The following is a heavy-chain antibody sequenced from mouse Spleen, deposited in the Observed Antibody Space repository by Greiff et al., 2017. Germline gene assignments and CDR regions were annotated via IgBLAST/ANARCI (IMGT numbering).Heavy chain of an antibody. Sequence: VQLQQSGAELARPGASVKMSCKASGYTFTSYTMHWVKQRPGQGLEWIGYINPSSGYTKYNQKFKDKATLTADKSSSTAYMQLSSLTSEDSAVYYCASLSSYDAMDYWGQGTSVTVSS. J-gene: IGHJ4*01. CDR2: INPSSGYT. CDR3: ASLSSYDAMDY. CDR1: GYTFTSYT. D-gene: IGHD1-1*01. V-gene: IGHV1-4*01.